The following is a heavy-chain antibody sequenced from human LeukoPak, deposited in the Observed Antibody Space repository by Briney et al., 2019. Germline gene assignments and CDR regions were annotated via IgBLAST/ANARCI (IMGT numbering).Heavy chain of an antibody. CDR3: AKDVAARLFGGLYYFEY. V-gene: IGHV3-23*01. J-gene: IGHJ4*02. D-gene: IGHD6-6*01. CDR2: ISGSGGST. Sequence: PGGSLRLSCAASGFTFSSYAMSWVRQAPGKGLEWVSAISGSGGSTYYADSVKGRFTISRDNSKSTLYLQMNSLRAEDTAVYYCAKDVAARLFGGLYYFEYWGQGTLVTVSS. CDR1: GFTFSSYA.